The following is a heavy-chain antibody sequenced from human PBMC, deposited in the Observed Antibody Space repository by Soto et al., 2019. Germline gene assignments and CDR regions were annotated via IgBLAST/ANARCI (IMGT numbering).Heavy chain of an antibody. Sequence: QVQLVQSGAEVKKPGSSVKVSCKASGGTFSSYAISWVRQAPGQGLEWMGGIIPIFGTANYAQKFQGRVKITADKSTSTAYMELSSLRSEDTAVYYCASRIAARVSYYYYGMDVWGQGTTVTVSS. CDR1: GGTFSSYA. D-gene: IGHD6-6*01. CDR3: ASRIAARVSYYYYGMDV. J-gene: IGHJ6*02. V-gene: IGHV1-69*06. CDR2: IIPIFGTA.